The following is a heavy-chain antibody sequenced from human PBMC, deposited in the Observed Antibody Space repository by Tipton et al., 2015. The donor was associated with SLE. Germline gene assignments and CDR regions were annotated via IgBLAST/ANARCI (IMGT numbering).Heavy chain of an antibody. V-gene: IGHV4-30-4*08. CDR1: GGSISSGDYY. CDR3: AREGQQPA. CDR2: INHSGST. Sequence: TLSLTCTVSGGSISSGDYYWSWIRQPPGKGLEWIGEINHSGSTNYNPSLKSRVTISVDTSKNQFSLKLSSVTAADTAVYYCAREGQQPAWGQGTLVTVSS. D-gene: IGHD6-13*01. J-gene: IGHJ4*02.